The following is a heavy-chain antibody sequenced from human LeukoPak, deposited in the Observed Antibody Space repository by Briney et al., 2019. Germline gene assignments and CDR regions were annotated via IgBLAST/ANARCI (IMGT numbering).Heavy chain of an antibody. Sequence: SETLSLTCTVSGGSISSDSCYGSWIRQPAGKGLEWIGRIYSSGSTNYNPSLKSRVTISVDTSKNQFSLKLSSVTAADTAVYYCARHYGSGLDWFDPWGQGTLVTVSS. CDR1: GGSISSDSCY. CDR2: IYSSGST. V-gene: IGHV4-61*02. D-gene: IGHD3-10*01. J-gene: IGHJ5*02. CDR3: ARHYGSGLDWFDP.